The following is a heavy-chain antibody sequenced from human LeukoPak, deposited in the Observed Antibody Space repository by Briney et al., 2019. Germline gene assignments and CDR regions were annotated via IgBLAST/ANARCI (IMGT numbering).Heavy chain of an antibody. Sequence: GGSLRLSFAASGFTFSIYWMSWIRQAPGRGLEWISYISSSGSTTTYAESVKGRFTISQDNAKNSLYLQMNSLRVDDTAMYYCVRGSLTTSPPYWGQGVLVIVSS. CDR1: GFTFSIYW. D-gene: IGHD4-11*01. CDR2: ISSSGSTT. J-gene: IGHJ4*02. V-gene: IGHV3-11*01. CDR3: VRGSLTTSPPY.